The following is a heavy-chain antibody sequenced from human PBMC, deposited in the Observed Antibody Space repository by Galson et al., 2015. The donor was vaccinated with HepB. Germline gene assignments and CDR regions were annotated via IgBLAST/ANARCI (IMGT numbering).Heavy chain of an antibody. CDR1: GFTFSSYG. V-gene: IGHV3-30*03. CDR3: ASEDYGWV. CDR2: ISYDGSNK. J-gene: IGHJ4*02. D-gene: IGHD4-17*01. Sequence: SLRLSCAASGFTFSSYGMHWVRQAPGKGLEWVAVISYDGSNKYYADSVKGRFTISRDNSKNTLYLQMNSLRAEDTAVYYCASEDYGWVGGQGTLVTVSS.